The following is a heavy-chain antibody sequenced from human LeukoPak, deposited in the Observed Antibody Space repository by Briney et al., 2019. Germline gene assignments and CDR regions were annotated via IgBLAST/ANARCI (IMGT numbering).Heavy chain of an antibody. V-gene: IGHV3-21*01. J-gene: IGHJ4*02. Sequence: GGSLRLSCAASGFTFSSYSMNWVRQAPGKGLEWVSSISSSSSYIYYADSVKGRFTISRDNAKNTVYLQMNSLRAEDTAVYYCATVPVGAHYLDYWGQGTLVTVSS. CDR1: GFTFSSYS. CDR3: ATVPVGAHYLDY. D-gene: IGHD1-26*01. CDR2: ISSSSSYI.